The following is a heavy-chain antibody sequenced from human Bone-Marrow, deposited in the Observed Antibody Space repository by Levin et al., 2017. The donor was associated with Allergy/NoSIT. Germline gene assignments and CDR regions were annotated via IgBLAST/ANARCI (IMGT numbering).Heavy chain of an antibody. CDR3: AREGSWSSTWLGNYYFDY. CDR2: IGGDNYTK. CDR1: GFTFSSYG. Sequence: ASVKVSCDASGFTFSSYGIIWVRQAPGKGLEWVSYIGGDNYTKYYADSVKGRFTISRDNVKKSLYLQMNSLRGEDTGVYYCAREGSWSSTWLGNYYFDYWGQGTLVTVSS. J-gene: IGHJ4*02. V-gene: IGHV3-48*01. D-gene: IGHD6-13*01.